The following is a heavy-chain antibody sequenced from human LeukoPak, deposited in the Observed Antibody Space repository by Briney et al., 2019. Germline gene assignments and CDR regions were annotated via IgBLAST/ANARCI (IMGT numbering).Heavy chain of an antibody. CDR2: IYYTGNT. J-gene: IGHJ4*02. CDR3: ARQTGSGLFILP. V-gene: IGHV4-39*01. CDR1: GGSISSSSYY. D-gene: IGHD3/OR15-3a*01. Sequence: PSETLSLTCTVSGGSISSSSYYWGWIRQPPGMGLEWIGSIYYTGNTYYNASLKSQVSISIDTSKNQFSLKLTSVTAADTAVYYCARQTGSGLFILPGGQGTLVTVSS.